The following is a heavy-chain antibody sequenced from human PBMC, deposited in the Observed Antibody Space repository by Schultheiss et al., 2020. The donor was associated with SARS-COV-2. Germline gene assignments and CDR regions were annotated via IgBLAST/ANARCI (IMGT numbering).Heavy chain of an antibody. J-gene: IGHJ4*02. V-gene: IGHV3-23*01. CDR3: AREGGSYYGGVDY. CDR1: GFTFSSYA. D-gene: IGHD1-26*01. Sequence: GGSLRLSCAASGFTFSSYAMSWVRQAPGKGLEWVSAISGSGGSTYYADSVKGRFTISRDNAKNSLFLQMSSLRAEDTAVYYCAREGGSYYGGVDYWGQGTLVTVSS. CDR2: ISGSGGST.